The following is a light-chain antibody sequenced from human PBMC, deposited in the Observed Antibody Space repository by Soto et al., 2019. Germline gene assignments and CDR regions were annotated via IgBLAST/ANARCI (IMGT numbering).Light chain of an antibody. CDR3: QQRSNWPT. J-gene: IGKJ1*01. V-gene: IGKV3-11*01. CDR1: QSVSSY. Sequence: ETVSTQSPATLSLSPGERATLSCRASQSVSSYLAWYQQKPGQAPRLLIYDASNRATGIPARFSGSGSGTDFTLAISSLEPEDFAVYYCQQRSNWPTFGQGTKVEIK. CDR2: DAS.